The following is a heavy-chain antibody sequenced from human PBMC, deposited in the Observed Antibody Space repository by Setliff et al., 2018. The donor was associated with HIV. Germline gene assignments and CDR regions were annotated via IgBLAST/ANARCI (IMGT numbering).Heavy chain of an antibody. Sequence: SVKVSCKVSGGSLSSYAITWVRQAPGQGLEWLGGITPIFGTVTYAQRFQDRVTITTDESTSAAYMELSSLRSEDPAVYYCASPPRGYSFHYGLDVWGQGTTVTVSS. J-gene: IGHJ6*02. CDR3: ASPPRGYSFHYGLDV. CDR1: GGSLSSYA. V-gene: IGHV1-69*05. D-gene: IGHD6-25*01. CDR2: ITPIFGTV.